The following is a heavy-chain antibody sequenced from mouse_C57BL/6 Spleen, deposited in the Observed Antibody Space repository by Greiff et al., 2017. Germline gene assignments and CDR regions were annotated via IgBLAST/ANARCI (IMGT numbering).Heavy chain of an antibody. D-gene: IGHD2-3*01. CDR2: ILPGSGRT. CDR3: ARGVYDGYPFAY. CDR1: GYSFTGYW. V-gene: IGHV1-9*01. Sequence: QVQLKESGAELMKPGASVKLSCKATGYSFTGYWLEWVKQRPGHGLEWIGEILPGSGRTNYNEKFKGNTTFTAETSSNTAYMQLSSLTTDDATIYYCARGVYDGYPFAYWGQGTLVTVSA. J-gene: IGHJ3*01.